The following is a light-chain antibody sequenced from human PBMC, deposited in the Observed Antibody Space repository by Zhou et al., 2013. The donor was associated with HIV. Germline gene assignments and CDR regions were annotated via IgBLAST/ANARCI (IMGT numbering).Light chain of an antibody. CDR3: QQYGSSLFT. Sequence: EIVLTQSPATLSLSPGERATLSCGASQSLTTSLAWYQQRPGQAPTLLIYGASSRATGIPDRFSGSGSGTDFTLTISRLEPEDFAVYYCQQYGSSLFTFGPGTKVDIK. CDR2: GAS. V-gene: IGKV3-20*01. J-gene: IGKJ3*01. CDR1: QSLTTS.